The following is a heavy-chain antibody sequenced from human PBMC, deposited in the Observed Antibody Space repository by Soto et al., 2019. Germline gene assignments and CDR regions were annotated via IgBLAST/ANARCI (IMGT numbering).Heavy chain of an antibody. Sequence: PSETLSLTCTVSGGSVSSGGYYWSWIRQHPGEGLEWIGYMYYGGSTYYNPSLMSRVTISVDTSKNQFSLKLSSVTAADTAVYYCARYLAHAFDIWGQGTMVTVSS. V-gene: IGHV4-31*03. D-gene: IGHD3-16*02. CDR2: MYYGGST. J-gene: IGHJ3*02. CDR1: GGSVSSGGYY. CDR3: ARYLAHAFDI.